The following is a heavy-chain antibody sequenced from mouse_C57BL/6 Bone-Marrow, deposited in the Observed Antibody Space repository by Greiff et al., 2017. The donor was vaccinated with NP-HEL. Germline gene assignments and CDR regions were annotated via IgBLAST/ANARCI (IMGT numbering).Heavy chain of an antibody. V-gene: IGHV3-1*01. D-gene: IGHD1-1*01. Sequence: DVKLQESGPGMVKPSQSLSLTCTVTGYSITSGYDWHWIRHFPGNKLEWMGYISYSGSTNYNPSLKSRISITHDTSKNHFFLKLNSVTTEDTATYYCARGVLRSYYFDYWGQGTTLTVSS. CDR1: GYSITSGYD. CDR3: ARGVLRSYYFDY. CDR2: ISYSGST. J-gene: IGHJ2*01.